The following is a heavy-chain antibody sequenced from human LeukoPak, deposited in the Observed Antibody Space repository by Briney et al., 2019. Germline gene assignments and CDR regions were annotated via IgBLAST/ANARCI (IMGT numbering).Heavy chain of an antibody. J-gene: IGHJ4*02. CDR1: GFTFSSYW. V-gene: IGHV3-74*01. D-gene: IGHD5-24*01. CDR2: ISTDGSTT. CDR3: ARSRDGYKRFDS. Sequence: QPGGSLRLSCAASGFTFSSYWMHWVRQAPGKGLVWVSRISTDGSTTTYADSVKGRFTISRDNAKNTAYLQMNSLRAEDTAVYFCARSRDGYKRFDSWGQGTLVTVSS.